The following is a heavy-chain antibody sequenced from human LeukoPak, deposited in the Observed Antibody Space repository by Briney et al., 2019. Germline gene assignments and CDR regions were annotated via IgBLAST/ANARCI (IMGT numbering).Heavy chain of an antibody. CDR3: ARDRACYYDSSGYYYFYYMDV. Sequence: ASVKVSCKASGYTFTSYYMHWVRQAPGQGLEWMGIINPSGGSTSYAQKFQGRVTMTRDTSTSTVYMELSRLRSEDTAVYYCARDRACYYDSSGYYYFYYMDVWGKGTRVPVSS. V-gene: IGHV1-46*01. CDR1: GYTFTSYY. CDR2: INPSGGST. J-gene: IGHJ6*03. D-gene: IGHD3-22*01.